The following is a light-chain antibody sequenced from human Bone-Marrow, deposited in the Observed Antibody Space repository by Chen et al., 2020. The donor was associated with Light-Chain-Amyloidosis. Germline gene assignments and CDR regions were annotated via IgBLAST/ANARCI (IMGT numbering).Light chain of an antibody. CDR3: QSADSSGTYEVI. J-gene: IGLJ2*01. CDR2: RDT. Sequence: SYELTQPPSVSVSPGQTARITCSGDDLPTKYAYWYQQKPGKAPVLVIPRDTERPSGISERFSGSSSGTTATLTLSGVQSADEADYNSQSADSSGTYEVIFGGGTKLTVL. CDR1: DLPTKY. V-gene: IGLV3-25*03.